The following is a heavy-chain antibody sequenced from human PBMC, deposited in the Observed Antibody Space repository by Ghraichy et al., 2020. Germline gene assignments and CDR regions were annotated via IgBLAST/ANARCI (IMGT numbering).Heavy chain of an antibody. Sequence: GGSLRLSCAASGFTFSSYGMHWVRQAPGKGLEWVAFIRYDGSNKYYADSVKGRFTISRDNSKNTLYLQMNSLRAEDTAVYYCAKDTSVLLWFGEGGWFDHRAQAPLVTVSS. V-gene: IGHV3-30*02. CDR3: AKDTSVLLWFGEGGWFDH. J-gene: IGHJ5*02. CDR2: IRYDGSNK. CDR1: GFTFSSYG. D-gene: IGHD3-10*01.